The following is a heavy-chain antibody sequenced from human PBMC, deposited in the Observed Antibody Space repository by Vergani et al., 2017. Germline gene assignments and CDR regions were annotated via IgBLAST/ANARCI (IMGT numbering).Heavy chain of an antibody. CDR2: INPSGGHT. Sequence: QVQVVQSGAEVKKSGASGKVSCKTSGYTFSNYYMHWVRQAPGQGLEWMGIINPSGGHTNYAQKFQGRVTMTRDTSTSTVYMELRSLRSEDTAIYYCARGDYGILTGYRYWGQGTLVTVSA. V-gene: IGHV1-46*03. D-gene: IGHD3-9*01. J-gene: IGHJ4*02. CDR1: GYTFSNYY. CDR3: ARGDYGILTGYRY.